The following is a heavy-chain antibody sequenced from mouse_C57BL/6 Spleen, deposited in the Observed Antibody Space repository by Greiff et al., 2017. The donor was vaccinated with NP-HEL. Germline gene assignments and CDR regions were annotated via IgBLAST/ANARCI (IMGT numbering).Heavy chain of an antibody. CDR1: GYTFTSYW. V-gene: IGHV1-59*01. J-gene: IGHJ4*01. Sequence: QVQLQQPGAELVRPGTSVKLSCKASGYTFTSYWMHWVKQRPGQGLEWIRVIDPSDSYTNYNQKFKGKATLTVDTSSSTAYMQLSSLTSEDSAVYYCARGSTMVTYYAMDYWGQGTSVTVSS. CDR3: ARGSTMVTYYAMDY. CDR2: IDPSDSYT. D-gene: IGHD2-1*01.